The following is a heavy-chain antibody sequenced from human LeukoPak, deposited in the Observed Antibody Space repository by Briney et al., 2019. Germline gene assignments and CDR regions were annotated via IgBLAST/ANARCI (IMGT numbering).Heavy chain of an antibody. D-gene: IGHD4-23*01. J-gene: IGHJ4*02. CDR2: IYSGVST. CDR3: ARDQPDYGGTGIDY. V-gene: IGHV3-53*01. Sequence: GGSLRLSCAASGFTVSSNYMSWVRQAPGKGLEWVSVIYSGVSTYYADSVKGRFTISRDNSKNTLYLQMNSLRAEDTAVYYCARDQPDYGGTGIDYWGQGTLVTVSS. CDR1: GFTVSSNY.